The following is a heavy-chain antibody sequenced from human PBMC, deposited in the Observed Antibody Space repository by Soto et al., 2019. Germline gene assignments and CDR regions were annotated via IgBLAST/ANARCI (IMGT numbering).Heavy chain of an antibody. D-gene: IGHD3-10*01. J-gene: IGHJ4*02. CDR3: ARDEGSGSYSGSDY. CDR1: GFTFSRYG. Sequence: GGSLRLSCAASGFTFSRYGMHWVRQAPGKGLEWVAVIWYDGSNKYYADSVKGRFTISRDNSKNTLYLQMNSLRAEDTAVYYCARDEGSGSYSGSDYWGQGTLVTVSS. CDR2: IWYDGSNK. V-gene: IGHV3-33*01.